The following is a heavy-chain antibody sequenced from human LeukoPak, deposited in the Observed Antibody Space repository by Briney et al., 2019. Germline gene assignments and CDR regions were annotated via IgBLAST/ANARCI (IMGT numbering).Heavy chain of an antibody. V-gene: IGHV3-21*01. Sequence: RGSLRLSCAASGFTFSSYSMNWVRQAPGKGLEWVSSISSSSSYIYYADSVKGRFTISRDNAKNSLYLQMNSLRAEDTAVYYCARDLPSSSGMTWGQGTLVTVSS. CDR3: ARDLPSSSGMT. D-gene: IGHD6-6*01. CDR1: GFTFSSYS. J-gene: IGHJ5*02. CDR2: ISSSSSYI.